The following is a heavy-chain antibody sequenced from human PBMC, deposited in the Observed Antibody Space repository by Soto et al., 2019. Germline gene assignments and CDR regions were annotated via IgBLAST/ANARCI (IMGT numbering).Heavy chain of an antibody. CDR1: GYTFTSFG. D-gene: IGHD2-21*02. J-gene: IGHJ4*02. V-gene: IGHV1-18*01. Sequence: ASVKVSCKTSGYTFTSFGISWVRQAPGQGLEWMGWITTDKGETNYAQKFQGRVTITRDTSASTAYMELSSLRSEDTAVYYCARSIVVVTALDYWGQGTLVTVSS. CDR3: ARSIVVVTALDY. CDR2: ITTDKGET.